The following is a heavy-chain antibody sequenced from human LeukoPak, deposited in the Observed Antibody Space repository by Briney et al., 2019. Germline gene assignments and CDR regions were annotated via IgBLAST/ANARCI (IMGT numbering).Heavy chain of an antibody. CDR3: ARPHYDSSGYCENHYYFDY. CDR1: GGTFTSYA. Sequence: GASGKLTFKASGGTFTSYAISWVRQAPGQGQEWKGGTILTFGTANYAQKFKGRVTITADESTSTAYMEMSSLRSEDTAVYYCARPHYDSSGYCENHYYFDYWGQGTLVTVSS. CDR2: TILTFGTA. V-gene: IGHV1-69*13. D-gene: IGHD3-22*01. J-gene: IGHJ4*02.